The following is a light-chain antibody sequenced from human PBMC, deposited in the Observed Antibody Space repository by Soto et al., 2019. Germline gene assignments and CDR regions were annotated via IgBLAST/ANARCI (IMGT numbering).Light chain of an antibody. CDR2: GAS. Sequence: EIVMTQSPATLSVSPGERATLSCRASHSVSSDLAWYQHKPGQAPRLLIYGASTRATGLPARFSGSGSGTEFTLTISSLQSEDFALYSCQQYNNWPPTFGQGTKVEIK. CDR1: HSVSSD. V-gene: IGKV3-15*01. CDR3: QQYNNWPPT. J-gene: IGKJ1*01.